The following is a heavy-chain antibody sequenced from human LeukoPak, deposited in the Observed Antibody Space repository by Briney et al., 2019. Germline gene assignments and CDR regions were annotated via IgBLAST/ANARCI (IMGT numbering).Heavy chain of an antibody. J-gene: IGHJ6*04. D-gene: IGHD3-10*02. CDR1: GFTFFTYS. V-gene: IGHV3-21*01. CDR3: AEVGITMSGVA. Sequence: GGSLRLSCAASGFTFFTYSMNWVRQPPGKGLEWVSSISGDSRYIYYADSMKGPFTVSRDNAKNSLYLQMNSLRAEDTAVYYCAEVGITMSGVAWGKGTTVTISS. CDR2: ISGDSRYI.